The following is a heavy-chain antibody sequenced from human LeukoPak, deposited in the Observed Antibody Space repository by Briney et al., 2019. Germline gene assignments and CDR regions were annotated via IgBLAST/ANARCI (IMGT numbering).Heavy chain of an antibody. Sequence: GGSLRLSCAASGFSFSSYSMNWVRQAPGKGLEWISYISTSSGFISYADSVKGRFTISRDNAKKSLYLQMNSLRAEDTAVYYCARGAFNTSPDYWGQGILVTVSS. CDR1: GFSFSSYS. CDR2: ISTSSGFI. V-gene: IGHV3-21*05. J-gene: IGHJ4*02. CDR3: ARGAFNTSPDY. D-gene: IGHD2-2*01.